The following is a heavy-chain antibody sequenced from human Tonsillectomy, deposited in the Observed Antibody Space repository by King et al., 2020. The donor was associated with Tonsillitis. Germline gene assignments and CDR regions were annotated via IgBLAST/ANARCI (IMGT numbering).Heavy chain of an antibody. CDR2: IRQGGNEI. D-gene: IGHD1-7*01. V-gene: IGHV3-7*03. J-gene: IGHJ4*02. Sequence: VQLVESGGGLVQPGGSLRLSCAASGFDFSNYWMSWVRQAPGKGLEWVANIRQGGNEIYYLDSVEGRFTISRDNAKNSLYLQMKSLRAEDTAMYYCARQITGTTSVFDYWGQGTLVTVSS. CDR3: ARQITGTTSVFDY. CDR1: GFDFSNYW.